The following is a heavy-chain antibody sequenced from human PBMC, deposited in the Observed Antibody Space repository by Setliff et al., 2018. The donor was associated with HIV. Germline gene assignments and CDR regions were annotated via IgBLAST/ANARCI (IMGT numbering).Heavy chain of an antibody. CDR2: IYTSGST. Sequence: SETLSLTCTVSGGSIISGSNYWSWIRQPAGKGLEWIGRIYTSGSTNYNPSLESRVTMSVDTSKNQFSLNLNSVTAADTAVYYCVRGPHTSSWYGGYAFDIWGQGTMVTVSS. D-gene: IGHD6-13*01. CDR1: GGSIISGSNY. J-gene: IGHJ3*02. V-gene: IGHV4-61*02. CDR3: VRGPHTSSWYGGYAFDI.